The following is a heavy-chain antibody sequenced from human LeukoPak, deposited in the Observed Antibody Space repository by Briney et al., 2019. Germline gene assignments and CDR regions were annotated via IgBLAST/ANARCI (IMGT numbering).Heavy chain of an antibody. CDR1: GGSFRGYY. D-gene: IGHD4-23*01. Sequence: SETLSLTCAVYGGSFRGYYWRWLRHPPGKGLEWIGEINHSGSTNYNPSLKSRVTISVDTSKNQFPLKLSSVTAADTTVYYFARAGQGVTVAFDDWGQGTLVTVSS. V-gene: IGHV4-34*01. CDR3: ARAGQGVTVAFDD. CDR2: INHSGST. J-gene: IGHJ4*02.